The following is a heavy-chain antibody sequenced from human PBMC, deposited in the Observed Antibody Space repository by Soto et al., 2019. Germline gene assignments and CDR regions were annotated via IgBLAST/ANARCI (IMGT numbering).Heavy chain of an antibody. CDR2: ISYDGSNK. Sequence: GGSMGLACAASGVTFRSYVMNGVRQAPGKGLEWVAVISYDGSNKYYADSVKGRFTISRDSSKNMLYLQMNSLRAEDTAVYYCAKEDSSSWHYYYGMDVWGQGTTVTVSS. D-gene: IGHD6-13*01. J-gene: IGHJ6*02. CDR1: GVTFRSYV. V-gene: IGHV3-30*18. CDR3: AKEDSSSWHYYYGMDV.